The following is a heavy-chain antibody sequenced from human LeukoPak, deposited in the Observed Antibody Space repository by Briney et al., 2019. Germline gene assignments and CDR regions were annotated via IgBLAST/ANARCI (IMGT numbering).Heavy chain of an antibody. D-gene: IGHD2-15*01. Sequence: GTSLRLSCAASGFSFSTYAMHWVRQAPGKGLEWVAVIWPDGSKKYYADSVNGRFTISRDNSKNTLFLQMTSLRAEDTAMYYCASKISLGYWGQGTLVTVSS. J-gene: IGHJ4*02. CDR1: GFSFSTYA. CDR2: IWPDGSKK. CDR3: ASKISLGY. V-gene: IGHV3-33*08.